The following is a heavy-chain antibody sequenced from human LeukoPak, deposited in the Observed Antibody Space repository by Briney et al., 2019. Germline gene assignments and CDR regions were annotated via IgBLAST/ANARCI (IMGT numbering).Heavy chain of an antibody. J-gene: IGHJ4*02. V-gene: IGHV3-43D*03. CDR3: AKAVDWNDGGFDY. CDR1: GFTFDDYA. D-gene: IGHD1-1*01. CDR2: ISWDGGST. Sequence: GGSPRLSCAASGFTFDDYAMHWVRQAPGKGLEWVSLISWDGGSTYYADSVKGRFTISRDNSKNSLYLQMNSLRAEDTALYYCAKAVDWNDGGFDYWGQGTLVTVSS.